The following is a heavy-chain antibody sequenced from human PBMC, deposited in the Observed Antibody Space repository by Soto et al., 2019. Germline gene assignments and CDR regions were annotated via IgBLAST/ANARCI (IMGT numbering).Heavy chain of an antibody. CDR3: ARDNLLLPAHDFFYGSDV. V-gene: IGHV3-7*03. Sequence: PGGSLRLSCEVSGFTFSMYSMSWVRQTPGKGLEWVAKIPQDGVDGHYADSVKGRFTISRDNGKNSLYLQMNNLRAEDTAVYYCARDNLLLPAHDFFYGSDVGGRGATVTVS. CDR2: IPQDGVDG. J-gene: IGHJ6*02. D-gene: IGHD2-15*01. CDR1: GFTFSMYS.